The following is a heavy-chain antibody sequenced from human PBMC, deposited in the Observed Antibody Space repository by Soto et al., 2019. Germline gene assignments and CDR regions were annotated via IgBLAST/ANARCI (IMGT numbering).Heavy chain of an antibody. CDR3: ARVGGYGWEYYGMDV. CDR1: GFTLSNYW. Sequence: GGSLRLSCAGSGFTLSNYWRTWVRQAPGKGLEWVANIKQDGHEKYYLDSVKGRLTISRDNSKNTLYLQMNSLRAEDTAVYYCARVGGYGWEYYGMDVWGQGTTVTVSS. CDR2: IKQDGHEK. V-gene: IGHV3-7*01. J-gene: IGHJ6*02. D-gene: IGHD5-12*01.